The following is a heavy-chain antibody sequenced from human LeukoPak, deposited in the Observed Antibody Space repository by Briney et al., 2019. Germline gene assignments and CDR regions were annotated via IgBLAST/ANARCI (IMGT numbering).Heavy chain of an antibody. CDR1: GFTFSSNG. D-gene: IGHD1-26*01. CDR3: ARDRGNSYFDY. V-gene: IGHV3-33*01. Sequence: GKSLRLSCAASGFTFSSNGMHWVRQGPGKGLEWVTFIWYDGSNKYYADSVKGRFTISRDNSKNTLYLQMNSLRADDTAAYYCARDRGNSYFDYWGQGTLVTVSS. J-gene: IGHJ4*02. CDR2: IWYDGSNK.